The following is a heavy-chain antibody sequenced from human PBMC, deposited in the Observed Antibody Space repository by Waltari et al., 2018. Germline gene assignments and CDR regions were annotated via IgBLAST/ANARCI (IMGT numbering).Heavy chain of an antibody. D-gene: IGHD3-3*02. Sequence: VQLVESGRGLVKPGGSLRLSCSASGFSFSIYPMSWVRQAPGKGLEWVAFISVNSEYIFYADSVRGRFTISRDNAKNSLYLQMNSLTAEDTAVYYCASLASIWGQGTLVTVSS. J-gene: IGHJ4*02. V-gene: IGHV3-21*02. CDR2: ISVNSEYI. CDR1: GFSFSIYP. CDR3: ASLASI.